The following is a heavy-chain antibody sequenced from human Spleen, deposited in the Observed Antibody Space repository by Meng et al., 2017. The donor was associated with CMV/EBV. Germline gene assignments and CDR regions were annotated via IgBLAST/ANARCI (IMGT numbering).Heavy chain of an antibody. V-gene: IGHV3-53*01. D-gene: IGHD1-26*01. CDR3: ARGGWELPFDY. Sequence: LSCAASGFSVSSNYMSWVRQAPGKGLEWVSVIYSGGTTYYAESVKGRFTISRDRSKSTLYLQMNSLRAEDTAVYYCARGGWELPFDYWGQGTLVTVSS. J-gene: IGHJ4*02. CDR2: IYSGGTT. CDR1: GFSVSSNY.